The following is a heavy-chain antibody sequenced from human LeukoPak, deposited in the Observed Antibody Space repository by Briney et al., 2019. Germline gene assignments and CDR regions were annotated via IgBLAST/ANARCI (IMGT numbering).Heavy chain of an antibody. J-gene: IGHJ4*02. V-gene: IGHV1-2*02. D-gene: IGHD6-19*01. CDR1: GYTFADYY. Sequence: ASVTVSCKASGYTFADYYMHWVRQAPGQGLEWMGWINPKSGDTNYAQKFQGRVTMTRDTSINTAYMELSRLTSDDTAVFYCARGPSGWYFDYWGQGTLVTVSS. CDR2: INPKSGDT. CDR3: ARGPSGWYFDY.